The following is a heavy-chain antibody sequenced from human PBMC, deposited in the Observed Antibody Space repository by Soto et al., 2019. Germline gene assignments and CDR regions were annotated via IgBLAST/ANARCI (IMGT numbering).Heavy chain of an antibody. D-gene: IGHD3-3*01. CDR1: GFTFSSYA. J-gene: IGHJ4*02. Sequence: PGGSLRLSCAASGFTFSSYATHWVRQAPGKGLEWVAVISYDGSNKYYADSVKGRFTISRDNSKNTLYLQMNSLRAEDTAVYYCARDRSPHYENFDYGGQGTLVTVSS. V-gene: IGHV3-30-3*01. CDR3: ARDRSPHYENFDY. CDR2: ISYDGSNK.